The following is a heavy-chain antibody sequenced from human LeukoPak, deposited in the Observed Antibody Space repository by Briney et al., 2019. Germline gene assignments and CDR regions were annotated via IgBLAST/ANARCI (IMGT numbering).Heavy chain of an antibody. D-gene: IGHD5-18*01. Sequence: PGGSLRLSCAASGFTFSSYAMHWVRQAPGKGLEWVAVISYDGSNKYYADSVKGRFTISRDNSKNTLYLQMNSLRAEDTAVYYCARDLGRGYSYGYYYYYGMDVWGQGTTDTVSS. CDR1: GFTFSSYA. V-gene: IGHV3-30-3*01. CDR2: ISYDGSNK. J-gene: IGHJ6*02. CDR3: ARDLGRGYSYGYYYYYGMDV.